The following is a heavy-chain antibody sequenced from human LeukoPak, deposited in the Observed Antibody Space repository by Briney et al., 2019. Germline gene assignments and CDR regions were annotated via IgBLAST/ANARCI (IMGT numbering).Heavy chain of an antibody. Sequence: GGSLRLSCAASGFTFSSYAMSSVRQAPGKGLEWVSAISGSGGSTYYADSVKGRFTISRDNSKNTLYLQMNSLRAEDTAVYYCGKDFGAVAEPFDYWGQGTLVTVSS. CDR1: GFTFSSYA. CDR3: GKDFGAVAEPFDY. V-gene: IGHV3-23*01. CDR2: ISGSGGST. J-gene: IGHJ4*02. D-gene: IGHD2-15*01.